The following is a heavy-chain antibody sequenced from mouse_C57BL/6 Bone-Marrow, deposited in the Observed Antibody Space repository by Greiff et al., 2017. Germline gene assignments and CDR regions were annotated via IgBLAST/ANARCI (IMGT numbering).Heavy chain of an antibody. CDR2: ISTSYGDA. CDR1: GYTFTDYA. CDR3: ARKEDSEDAMDD. J-gene: IGHJ4*01. Sequence: QVQLQQPGPELVRPGVSVKISCKGSGYTFTDYAMHWVKQSHAKSLEWIGVISTSYGDASYNQKFKDKATMTVDTSSSTAYMELARLTAEDSAVFYCARKEDSEDAMDDWGQGTSVTVSS. V-gene: IGHV1-67*01.